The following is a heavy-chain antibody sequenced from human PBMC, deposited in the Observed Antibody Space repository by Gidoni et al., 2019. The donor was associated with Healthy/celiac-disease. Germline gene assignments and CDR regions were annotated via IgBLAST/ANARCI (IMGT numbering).Heavy chain of an antibody. J-gene: IGHJ4*02. CDR2: IYPGDSDT. Sequence: WVRQMPGKGLEWMGIIYPGDSDTRYSPSFQGQVTISANKSISTAYLQWSSLKASDTAIYYCARLPYGSGSYLDYWGQGTLVTVSS. V-gene: IGHV5-51*01. CDR3: ARLPYGSGSYLDY. D-gene: IGHD3-10*01.